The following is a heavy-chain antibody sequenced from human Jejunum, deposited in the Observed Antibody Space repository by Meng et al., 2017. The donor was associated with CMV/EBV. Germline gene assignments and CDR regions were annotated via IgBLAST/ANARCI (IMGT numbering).Heavy chain of an antibody. CDR2: IYTSGST. Sequence: QVQLQESGPGLVKPSETLSLTCAVSGGPISGYYWSWIRQPAGKGLEWIGRIYTSGSTHYNPSLKSRLTMSVDLVKNQISLKLSSVTAADTAVYYCARESGSYYWFDPWGQGTLVTVSS. V-gene: IGHV4-4*07. D-gene: IGHD1-26*01. CDR3: ARESGSYYWFDP. J-gene: IGHJ5*02. CDR1: GGPISGYY.